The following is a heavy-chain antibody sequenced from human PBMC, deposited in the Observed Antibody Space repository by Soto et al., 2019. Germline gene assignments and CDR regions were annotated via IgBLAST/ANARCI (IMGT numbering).Heavy chain of an antibody. D-gene: IGHD2-21*01. V-gene: IGHV1-46*01. CDR2: ISPSGGNT. CDR1: GYTFTSYY. Sequence: ASVKVSCKASGYTFTSYYMHWARQAPGQGLEWMGRISPSGGNTSYAQKLQGRVTMTRDTSTSTAYMELRSLRSDDTAVYYCARGDAGPTAFDIWGQGTMVTVSS. J-gene: IGHJ3*02. CDR3: ARGDAGPTAFDI.